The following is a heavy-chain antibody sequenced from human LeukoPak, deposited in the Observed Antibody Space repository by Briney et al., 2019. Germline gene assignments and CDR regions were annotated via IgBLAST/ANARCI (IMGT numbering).Heavy chain of an antibody. J-gene: IGHJ4*02. CDR2: INPNSGGS. V-gene: IGHV1-2*02. Sequence: ASVTVSCTASGYTFPANYMHWVRQAPGQGREWMGWINPNSGGSNCAQKFQGRVTMTRETSISTAYMELSRLSSDDTAVYYCARVQVSDDNWGFFDYWGQGTLVTVSS. CDR1: GYTFPANY. CDR3: ARVQVSDDNWGFFDY. D-gene: IGHD1-1*01.